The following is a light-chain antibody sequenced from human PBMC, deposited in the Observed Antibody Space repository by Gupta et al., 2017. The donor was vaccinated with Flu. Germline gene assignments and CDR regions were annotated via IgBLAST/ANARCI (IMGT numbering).Light chain of an antibody. CDR1: SSNIGACYD. Sequence: QPVLTQPPSVSGAPGQWVTISCTGSSSNIGACYDVHWYQQLPGTAPKLLIYGNSNRPSGVPDRFSGSKSGTSASLAITGLQAEDEADYYCQSYDSSLSGYVFGTGTKVTVL. CDR2: GNS. J-gene: IGLJ1*01. V-gene: IGLV1-40*01. CDR3: QSYDSSLSGYV.